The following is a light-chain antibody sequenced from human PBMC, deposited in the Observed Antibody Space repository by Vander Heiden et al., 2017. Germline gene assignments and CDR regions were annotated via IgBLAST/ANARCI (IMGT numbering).Light chain of an antibody. CDR1: KIGRKS. CDR2: DDS. J-gene: IGLJ2*01. V-gene: IGLV3-21*02. CDR3: QVWDISSDHVI. Sequence: SHVLTQPPPVSVAPGQTARITCGGNKIGRKSVHWYQQKPGQAPVLVVYDDSDRPSGIPERFSGSNSGNTATLTISRVEAGDEADYYCQVWDISSDHVIFGGGTKLTVL.